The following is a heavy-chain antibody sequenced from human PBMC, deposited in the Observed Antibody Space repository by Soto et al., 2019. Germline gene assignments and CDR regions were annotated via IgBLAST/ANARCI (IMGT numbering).Heavy chain of an antibody. CDR3: ARHPSRTSVTGTGFDY. Sequence: SETLSLTCNVSSGSITNYHWSWIRQPPGRGLEWIGYIYYTGSTNYNPSLKSRVTISVDTSKNQLSLKLSSVTAADTAVYYCARHPSRTSVTGTGFDYWGQGTLVTVSS. CDR2: IYYTGST. J-gene: IGHJ4*02. D-gene: IGHD6-19*01. V-gene: IGHV4-59*08. CDR1: SGSITNYH.